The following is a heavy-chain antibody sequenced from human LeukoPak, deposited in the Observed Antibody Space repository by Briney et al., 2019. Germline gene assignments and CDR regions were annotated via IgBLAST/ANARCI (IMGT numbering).Heavy chain of an antibody. CDR2: INSDGSST. D-gene: IGHD2-2*03. Sequence: GGSLRLSCEASGFIFSSYWMHWVRQVPGKGLVWVSRINSDGSSTTYADFVKGRFTISRDNAKNTLYLQMNSLRAEDTAVYYCARDGYCSSGTCYGKDYWGQGTLVTVSS. J-gene: IGHJ4*02. V-gene: IGHV3-74*01. CDR3: ARDGYCSSGTCYGKDY. CDR1: GFIFSSYW.